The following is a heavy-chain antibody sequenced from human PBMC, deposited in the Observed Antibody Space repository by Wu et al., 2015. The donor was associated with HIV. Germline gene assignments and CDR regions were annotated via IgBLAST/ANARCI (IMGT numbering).Heavy chain of an antibody. J-gene: IGHJ4*02. Sequence: QLQLVQSGAEVRKPGASMRVSCKASGYTFTTYAFSWVRQAPGQGLEWMGWISAYNGDIQYAKKLQDRVTMTTDTSTTTAYMELRSLRSDDTAVYYCARFKAAGGNGLDNWGQGTLVTVSS. D-gene: IGHD4-23*01. CDR2: ISAYNGDI. V-gene: IGHV1-18*01. CDR1: GYTFTTYA. CDR3: ARFKAAGGNGLDN.